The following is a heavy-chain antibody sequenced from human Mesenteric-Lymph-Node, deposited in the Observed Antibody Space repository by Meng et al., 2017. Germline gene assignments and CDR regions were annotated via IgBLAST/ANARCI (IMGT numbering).Heavy chain of an antibody. CDR2: INHSGST. V-gene: IGHV4-34*01. CDR3: ARFRGCIAAAGCNYFDY. Sequence: VQLKQLGAGLLQPSETLSLTCAVYGGSFSGYYWSWIRQPPGKGLEWIGEINHSGSTNYNPSLKSRVTISVDTSKNQFSLKLSSVTAADTAVYYCARFRGCIAAAGCNYFDYWGQGTLVTVSS. D-gene: IGHD6-13*01. J-gene: IGHJ4*02. CDR1: GGSFSGYY.